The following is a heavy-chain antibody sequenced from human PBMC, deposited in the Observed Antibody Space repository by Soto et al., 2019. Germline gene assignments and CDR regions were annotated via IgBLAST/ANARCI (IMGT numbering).Heavy chain of an antibody. V-gene: IGHV3-23*01. D-gene: IGHD1-26*01. CDR3: AKTRTPLRSLMCYFDY. Sequence: GGSLRLSCVASGFTLSNTGMHWVRQAPGKGLEWVSVIRGSGGSTYYADSVKGRFTISRDNSKNTLYLQMNSLRAEDTAVYYCAKTRTPLRSLMCYFDYWGQGTLVTVSS. CDR1: GFTLSNTG. J-gene: IGHJ4*02. CDR2: IRGSGGST.